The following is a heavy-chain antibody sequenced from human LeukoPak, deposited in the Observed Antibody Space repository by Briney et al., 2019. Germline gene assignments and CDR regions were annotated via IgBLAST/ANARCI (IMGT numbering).Heavy chain of an antibody. J-gene: IGHJ3*02. CDR2: TYYRSKWYN. D-gene: IGHD2-21*01. CDR1: GDSVSSNSAA. Sequence: SQTLSLTCAISGDSVSSNSAAWIWIRQSPSRGLEWLRRTYYRSKWYNDYAVSVKSRITINPDTSKNQFSLQLDSVTPEDTAVYYCCHSLSGRTGAFDIWGRGTVVTVSS. CDR3: CHSLSGRTGAFDI. V-gene: IGHV6-1*01.